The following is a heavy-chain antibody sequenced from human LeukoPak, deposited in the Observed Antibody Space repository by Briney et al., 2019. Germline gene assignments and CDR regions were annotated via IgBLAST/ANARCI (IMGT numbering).Heavy chain of an antibody. CDR3: ARSVGDCSSASCYVNWFDP. Sequence: PSDTLSLTCTVSGGSISSYYWSWIRQPAGKGLEWIGRIYASGGTNYNPSLKSRLTISVDKSKNQFSLRLSSVTAADTAVYYCARSVGDCSSASCYVNWFDPWGQGALVTVSS. J-gene: IGHJ5*02. CDR2: IYASGGT. D-gene: IGHD2-2*01. CDR1: GGSISSYY. V-gene: IGHV4-4*07.